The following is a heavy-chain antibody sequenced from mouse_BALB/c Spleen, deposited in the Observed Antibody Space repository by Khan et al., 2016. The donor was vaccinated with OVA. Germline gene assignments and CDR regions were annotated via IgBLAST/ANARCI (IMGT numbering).Heavy chain of an antibody. CDR1: CYSITSDYA. V-gene: IGHV3-2*02. CDR2: ISYSGNT. Sequence: EVQLVESGPGLVKPSQSLSLTCTVTCYSITSDYAWNWIRQFPGNKLDWMGYISYSGNTKYNPSLKSRISITRETSKNQFFLQLNFVTIDDTATYYGASIRGGDFDYWGQGTTLTVSS. CDR3: ASIRGGDFDY. J-gene: IGHJ2*01.